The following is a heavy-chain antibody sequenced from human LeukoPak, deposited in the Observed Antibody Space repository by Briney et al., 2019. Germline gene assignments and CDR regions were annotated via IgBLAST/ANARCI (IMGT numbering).Heavy chain of an antibody. J-gene: IGHJ4*02. Sequence: PGGSLRLSCTASGFTFGDYAMSWFRQAPGKGLEWVGFIRSKAYGGTTEYAASVKGRFIISRDDSKSIAYLQMNSLKTEDTAVYYCTRAGDFYDSSGYYYGSESYFDYWGQGTLVTVSS. CDR3: TRAGDFYDSSGYYYGSESYFDY. V-gene: IGHV3-49*03. CDR1: GFTFGDYA. D-gene: IGHD3-22*01. CDR2: IRSKAYGGTT.